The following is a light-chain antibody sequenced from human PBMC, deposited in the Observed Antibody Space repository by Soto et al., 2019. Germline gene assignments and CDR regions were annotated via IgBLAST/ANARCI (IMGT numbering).Light chain of an antibody. J-gene: IGKJ2*01. CDR1: QSITSY. V-gene: IGKV1-39*01. Sequence: DTQMTQSPSSLSASVGDGVTIACRASQSITSYLNWYQQKPGKAPNLLIYAASSLESGVPSRFSGSGSGTDFTLTISSLQPEDFATYYCQQTYSLPPTFGQGTKLVIK. CDR2: AAS. CDR3: QQTYSLPPT.